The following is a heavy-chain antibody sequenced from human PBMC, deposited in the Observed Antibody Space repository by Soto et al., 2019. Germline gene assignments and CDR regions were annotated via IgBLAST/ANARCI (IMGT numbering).Heavy chain of an antibody. CDR1: GVSIIGSRYY. Sequence: LSLTCTVSGVSIIGSRYYWGWIRQPPGRGLEWIGNIYYSGSTYYTPALKSRVTLSVDTSKNQFSLNLNSVTAADTAVYYCARGGIPPSGYGIAYAMDVWGQGTTVTVSS. J-gene: IGHJ6*02. CDR3: ARGGIPPSGYGIAYAMDV. V-gene: IGHV4-39*01. CDR2: IYYSGST. D-gene: IGHD1-26*01.